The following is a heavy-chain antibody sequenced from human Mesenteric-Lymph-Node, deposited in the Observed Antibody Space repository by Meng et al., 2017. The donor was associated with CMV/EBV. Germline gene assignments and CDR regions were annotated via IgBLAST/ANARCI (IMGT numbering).Heavy chain of an antibody. D-gene: IGHD3-22*01. Sequence: SETLSLTCTVSGGSISSGGYYWSWIRQHPGKGLEWIGYIYYSGSTSYNPSLKSQVTISVDTSKNQFSLKLSSVTAADTAVYYCARAPLAYYYDSSGYFPFGFWFDPWGQGTLVTVSS. CDR3: ARAPLAYYYDSSGYFPFGFWFDP. CDR1: GGSISSGGYY. V-gene: IGHV4-31*01. J-gene: IGHJ5*02. CDR2: IYYSGST.